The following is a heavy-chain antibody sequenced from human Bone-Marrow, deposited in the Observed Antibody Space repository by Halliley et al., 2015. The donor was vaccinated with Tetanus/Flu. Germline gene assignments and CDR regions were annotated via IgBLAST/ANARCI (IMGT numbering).Heavy chain of an antibody. CDR2: IVPILGIE. V-gene: IGHV1-69*02. J-gene: IGHJ4*02. CDR3: ATTYYSDVSGYYWGDY. Sequence: MGRIVPILGIENYAQTLQGRVTITADTSTSTTYMELSSLRSEDTAMYYCATTYYSDVSGYYWGDYWGQGTPVTVSS. D-gene: IGHD3-22*01.